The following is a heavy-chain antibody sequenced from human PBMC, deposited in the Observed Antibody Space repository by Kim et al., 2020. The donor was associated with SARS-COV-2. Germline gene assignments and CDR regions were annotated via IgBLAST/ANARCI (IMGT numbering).Heavy chain of an antibody. CDR2: IDPSDSYT. CDR1: GYSFTSYW. CDR3: ARRVVVVAATRELAFDI. V-gene: IGHV5-10-1*01. J-gene: IGHJ3*02. Sequence: GESLKISCKGSGYSFTSYWISWVRQMPGKGLEWMGRIDPSDSYTNYSPSFQGHVTISADKSISTAYLQWSSLKASDTAMYYCARRVVVVAATRELAFDIWGQGTMVTVSS. D-gene: IGHD2-15*01.